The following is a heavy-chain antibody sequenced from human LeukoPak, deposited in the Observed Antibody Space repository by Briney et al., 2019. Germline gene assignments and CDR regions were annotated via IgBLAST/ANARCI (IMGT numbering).Heavy chain of an antibody. CDR3: AKVLSPGYSDDY. CDR1: GFTFDDYT. CDR2: ISWDGGST. V-gene: IGHV3-43*01. J-gene: IGHJ4*02. Sequence: GGSLRLSCAASGFTFDDYTMHWVRQAPGKGLEWVSLISWDGGSTYYADSVKGRFTISRDNSKNSLYLQMNSLRTEDTALYYCAKVLSPGYSDDYWGQGTLVTVSS. D-gene: IGHD6-13*01.